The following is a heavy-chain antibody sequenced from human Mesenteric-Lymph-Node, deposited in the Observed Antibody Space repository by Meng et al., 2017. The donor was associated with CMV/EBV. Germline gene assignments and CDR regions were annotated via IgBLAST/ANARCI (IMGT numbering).Heavy chain of an antibody. Sequence: GGSLRLPCAASGFPFSNYIMHWVRQAPGKGLEWVAVIYSDGSTKYYADSVKGRFTISRDNSYNTLFLQMNSLRAEDTAVYYCAGESGVPNGMDVWGQGTTVTVSS. CDR3: AGESGVPNGMDV. D-gene: IGHD2-2*01. CDR2: IYSDGSTK. V-gene: IGHV3-30*14. J-gene: IGHJ6*02. CDR1: GFPFSNYI.